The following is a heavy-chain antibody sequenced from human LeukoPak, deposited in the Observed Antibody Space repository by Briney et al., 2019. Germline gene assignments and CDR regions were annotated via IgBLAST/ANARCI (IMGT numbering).Heavy chain of an antibody. CDR3: TTGDPMVRGVLDY. CDR2: IKSKTDGGTT. Sequence: PGGSLRLSCAASGFTFSNAWMSWVRQAPGKGLEWVGRIKSKTDGGTTGYAAPVKGRFTISRDDSKNTLYLQMNSLKTEDTAVYYCTTGDPMVRGVLDYWGQGTLVTVSS. V-gene: IGHV3-15*01. J-gene: IGHJ4*02. CDR1: GFTFSNAW. D-gene: IGHD3-10*01.